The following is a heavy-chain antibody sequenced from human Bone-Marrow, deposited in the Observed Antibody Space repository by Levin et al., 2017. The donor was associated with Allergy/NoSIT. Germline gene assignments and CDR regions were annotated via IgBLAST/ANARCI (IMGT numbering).Heavy chain of an antibody. CDR1: GFTFSDYY. D-gene: IGHD4-17*01. V-gene: IGHV3-11*03. J-gene: IGHJ4*02. CDR2: VSSSSIYT. Sequence: WGSLRLSCAASGFTFSDYYMSWIRQAPGKGLEWVSYVSSSSIYTNYADSVKGRFTISRDNAKNSLYLQMNSLRAEDTAVYYCARLINGDYIDYWGQGTLVTVSS. CDR3: ARLINGDYIDY.